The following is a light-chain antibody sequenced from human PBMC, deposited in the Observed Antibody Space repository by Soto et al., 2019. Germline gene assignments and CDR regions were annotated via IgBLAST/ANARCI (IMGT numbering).Light chain of an antibody. J-gene: IGLJ1*01. CDR1: SSDVGGYNY. Sequence: QSALTQPASVSGSPGQSITFSCTGTSSDVGGYNYVSWYQQHPGKAPKLMIYEVSNRPSGVSNRFSGSKSGNTASLTISGLQAEDEADYYCSSYTSSSTLLFGTGTKVTVL. V-gene: IGLV2-14*01. CDR2: EVS. CDR3: SSYTSSSTLL.